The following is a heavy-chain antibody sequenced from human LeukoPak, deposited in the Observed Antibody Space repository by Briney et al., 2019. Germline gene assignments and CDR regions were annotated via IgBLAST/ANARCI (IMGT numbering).Heavy chain of an antibody. Sequence: PGGSLRLSCAASGFTFSSYAMSWVRQAPGKGLEWVSTISGSGDNTYYADSVKGRFTISRDNSKNTLHLQMSSLRAEDTAVYYCAKRVSFSVDSGGQGTLVTVSS. D-gene: IGHD3-10*01. CDR2: ISGSGDNT. J-gene: IGHJ4*02. CDR1: GFTFSSYA. V-gene: IGHV3-23*01. CDR3: AKRVSFSVDS.